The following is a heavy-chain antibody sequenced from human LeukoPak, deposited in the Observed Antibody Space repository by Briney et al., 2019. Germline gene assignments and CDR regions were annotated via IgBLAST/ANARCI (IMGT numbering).Heavy chain of an antibody. V-gene: IGHV3-7*01. CDR3: SNGIYDNSY. D-gene: IGHD3-22*01. CDR2: IKQDGSEK. J-gene: IGHJ4*02. CDR1: GFTFTTYW. Sequence: GGSLRLSCTASGFTFTTYWMAWVRQTPGKGLEWVANIKQDGSEKYYAESVRGRFTISRDNAKNSLYLQMNSLRAEDTAVYYCSNGIYDNSYWGQGTLVTVSS.